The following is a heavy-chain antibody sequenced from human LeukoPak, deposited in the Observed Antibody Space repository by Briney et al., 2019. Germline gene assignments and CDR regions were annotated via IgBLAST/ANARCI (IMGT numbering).Heavy chain of an antibody. CDR2: IWYDGSNK. V-gene: IGHV3-33*01. CDR1: GFTFSSYG. CDR3: ARGLRIAAAGSRDLYYYYGMDV. Sequence: GGSLRLSCAASGFTFSSYGMHWVRQSPGKGLEWVAVIWYDGSNKYYADSVKGRFTISRDNSKNTLYLQMNSLRAEDTAVYYCARGLRIAAAGSRDLYYYYGMDVWGQGTTVTVSS. D-gene: IGHD6-13*01. J-gene: IGHJ6*02.